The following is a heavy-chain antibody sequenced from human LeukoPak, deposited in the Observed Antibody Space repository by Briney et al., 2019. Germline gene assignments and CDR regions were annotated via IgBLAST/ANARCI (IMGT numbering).Heavy chain of an antibody. CDR3: ARGRYCSSTSCYLDCFDP. D-gene: IGHD2-2*01. J-gene: IGHJ5*02. V-gene: IGHV1-18*01. CDR1: GYTFTSYG. Sequence: ASVKVSCKASGYTFTSYGISWVRQAPGQGLEWMGWISAYNGNTNYAQKLQGRVTMTTDTSTSTAYMELRSLRSDDTAVYYCARGRYCSSTSCYLDCFDPWGQGTLVTVSS. CDR2: ISAYNGNT.